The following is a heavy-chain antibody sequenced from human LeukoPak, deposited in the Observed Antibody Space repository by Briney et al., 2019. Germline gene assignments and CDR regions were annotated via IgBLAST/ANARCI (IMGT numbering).Heavy chain of an antibody. D-gene: IGHD3-22*01. J-gene: IGHJ4*02. CDR1: GFTFTSYG. CDR3: AKFKYPYDSSGYYPFDY. V-gene: IGHV3-30*18. Sequence: GGSPRLSCAASGFTFTSYGMHWVRQAPGKGLEWVALISYDGSNKYYVDSVKGRFTISRDNSKNTLYLQMNSLRAEDTAMYYCAKFKYPYDSSGYYPFDYWGQGTLVTVSS. CDR2: ISYDGSNK.